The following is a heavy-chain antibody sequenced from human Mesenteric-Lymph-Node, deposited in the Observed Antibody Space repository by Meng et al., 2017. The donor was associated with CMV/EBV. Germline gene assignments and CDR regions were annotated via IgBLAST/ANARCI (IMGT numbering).Heavy chain of an antibody. CDR1: GFTFSSYA. CDR3: ARGRYGSELF. D-gene: IGHD3-10*01. CDR2: FYSGGSGT. J-gene: IGHJ4*02. Sequence: GGSLRLSCAASGFTFSSYAMSWVRQAPGKGLEWVSVFYSGGSGTKYVDSVKGRFTISTDSSQNTLHLLMTSLRPEDTATYYCARGRYGSELFWGRGTLVTVSS. V-gene: IGHV3-23*03.